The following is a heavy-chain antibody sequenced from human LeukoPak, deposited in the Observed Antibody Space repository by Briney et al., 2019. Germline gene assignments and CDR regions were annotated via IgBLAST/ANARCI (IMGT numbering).Heavy chain of an antibody. CDR2: ISWNSGSI. V-gene: IGHV3-9*01. J-gene: IGHJ4*02. CDR3: AKSRQLLYKSGYFDY. CDR1: GFTFDDYA. Sequence: PGGSLRLSCAASGFTFDDYAMHWVRQAPGKGLEWVSGISWNSGSIGYADSVKGRFTISRDNAKNSLYLQMNSLRAEDTALYYCAKSRQLLYKSGYFDYWGQGTLVTVSS. D-gene: IGHD2-2*02.